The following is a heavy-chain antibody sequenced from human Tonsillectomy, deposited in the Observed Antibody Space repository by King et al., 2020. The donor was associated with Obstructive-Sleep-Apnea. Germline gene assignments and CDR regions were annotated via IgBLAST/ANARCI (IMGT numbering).Heavy chain of an antibody. CDR1: GFTVSSTY. Sequence: VQLVESGGGLVQPGGSLRLSCAVSGFTVSSTYMSWVRQAPGKGLEWVSTLYSCGATAYADSVKGRFTISRDTSKNTLYLQMNSLRAEDTAVYFCARGLGYSYGYSFDYWGQGTLVTVSS. CDR3: ARGLGYSYGYSFDY. J-gene: IGHJ4*02. CDR2: LYSCGAT. V-gene: IGHV3-66*01. D-gene: IGHD5-18*01.